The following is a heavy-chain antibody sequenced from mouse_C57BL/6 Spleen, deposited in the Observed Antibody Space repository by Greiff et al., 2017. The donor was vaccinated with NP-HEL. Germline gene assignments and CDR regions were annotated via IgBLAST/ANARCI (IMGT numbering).Heavy chain of an antibody. Sequence: QVQLQQSGAELVRPGTSVKVSCKASGYAFTNYLIEWVKQRPGQGLEWIGVINPGSGGTNYNEKFKGKATLTADKSSSTAYMQLSSLTSEDSAVYFCARWEYYGSSYDYWGQGTTLTVSS. CDR3: ARWEYYGSSYDY. V-gene: IGHV1-54*01. D-gene: IGHD1-1*01. J-gene: IGHJ2*01. CDR1: GYAFTNYL. CDR2: INPGSGGT.